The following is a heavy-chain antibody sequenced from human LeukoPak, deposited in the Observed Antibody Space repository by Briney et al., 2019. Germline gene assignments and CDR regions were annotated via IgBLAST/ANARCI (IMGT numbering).Heavy chain of an antibody. CDR1: GGSFSGYY. V-gene: IGHV4-34*01. Sequence: PSETLSLTCAVYGGSFSGYYWSWIRQPPGKGLEWIGEINHSGSTNYNPSLKSRVTISVDTSKNQFSLKLSSVTAADTAVYYCATSTRGSGSYYNPFDYWGQGTLVTVSS. CDR3: ATSTRGSGSYYNPFDY. D-gene: IGHD3-10*01. J-gene: IGHJ4*02. CDR2: INHSGST.